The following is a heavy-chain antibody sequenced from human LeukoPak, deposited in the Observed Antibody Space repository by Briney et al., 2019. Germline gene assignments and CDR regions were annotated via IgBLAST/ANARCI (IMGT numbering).Heavy chain of an antibody. V-gene: IGHV3-23*01. CDR2: IDGRSSPT. Sequence: GGSLRLSCVASGFTFSFYAMTWVRQAPGKGLEWVSSIDGRSSPTYYADSVKGRFTISRDNSKNTLYLLLNSLRAEDTAVYCCARFHDFWRWGQGTLVTVSS. J-gene: IGHJ4*02. CDR1: GFTFSFYA. D-gene: IGHD3-3*01. CDR3: ARFHDFWR.